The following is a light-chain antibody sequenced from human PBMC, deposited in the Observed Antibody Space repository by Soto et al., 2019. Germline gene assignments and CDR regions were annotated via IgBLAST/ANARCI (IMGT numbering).Light chain of an antibody. J-gene: IGKJ4*01. CDR1: QSVSSSY. CDR3: QQCGSSPLT. CDR2: GAS. V-gene: IGKV3-20*01. Sequence: EIVLTQFPGTLSLSPGESATLSCRASQSVSSSYLAWYQQKPGQAPRVLIYGASSRASGIPDRFSGSGSGTDCTLTISRLEPEEFAVYYCQQCGSSPLTFGGGTRVEIK.